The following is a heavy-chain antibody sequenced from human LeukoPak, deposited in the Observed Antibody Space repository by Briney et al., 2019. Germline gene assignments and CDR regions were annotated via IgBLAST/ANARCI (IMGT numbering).Heavy chain of an antibody. Sequence: PGGSLRLSCAASGFTFSSYAMHWVRQAPGKGLEWVAVISYDGSNKYYADSVKGRFTISRDNSKNTLYLQMNSLRAEDTAVYYCARDHRYYYDSSRGDDAFDIWGQGTMVTVSS. CDR1: GFTFSSYA. J-gene: IGHJ3*02. CDR2: ISYDGSNK. V-gene: IGHV3-30-3*01. CDR3: ARDHRYYYDSSRGDDAFDI. D-gene: IGHD3-22*01.